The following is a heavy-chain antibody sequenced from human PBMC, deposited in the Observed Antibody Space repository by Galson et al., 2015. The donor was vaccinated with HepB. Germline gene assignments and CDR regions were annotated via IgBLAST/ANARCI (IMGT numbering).Heavy chain of an antibody. Sequence: SLRLSCAASGFTFSSNAIHWVRQAPGKGLEWVAVTSYDGSEDYADSVKGRFTVSRDNSKNTLYLQMNNLRAEDGAVYYCAKDSSVHCAGDNCYDRIFEDWGQGTLVTVSS. CDR1: GFTFSSNA. V-gene: IGHV3-30*18. D-gene: IGHD2-21*01. CDR3: AKDSSVHCAGDNCYDRIFED. CDR2: TSYDGSE. J-gene: IGHJ4*02.